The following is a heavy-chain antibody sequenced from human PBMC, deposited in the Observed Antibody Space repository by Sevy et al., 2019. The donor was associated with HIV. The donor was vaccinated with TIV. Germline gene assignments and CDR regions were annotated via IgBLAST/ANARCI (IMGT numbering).Heavy chain of an antibody. CDR2: IVVGSDVT. CDR3: AAEDMTTFGGPLRVFET. V-gene: IGHV1-58*01. Sequence: ASVKVSCKASGFTFSSSAVQWVRQARGHRLEWIGWIVVGSDVTDYAQDLQDRVTITRDMSTGTVYMELSSLRSEDTAVYYCAAEDMTTFGGPLRVFETWVLGTRVTVSS. J-gene: IGHJ3*01. CDR1: GFTFSSSA. D-gene: IGHD3-16*01.